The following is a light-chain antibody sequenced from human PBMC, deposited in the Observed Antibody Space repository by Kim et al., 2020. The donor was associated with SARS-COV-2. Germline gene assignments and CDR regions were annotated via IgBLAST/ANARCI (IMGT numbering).Light chain of an antibody. CDR1: QDISNY. CDR2: AAS. V-gene: IGKV1-27*01. J-gene: IGKJ1*01. CDR3: QKYDSAPWT. Sequence: DIQMTQSPSSLSASVGDRVTITCRASQDISNYLAWFQLKPGKAPKLLIYAASALQPGVPSRFSGSGSGTDFTLTVTSLQPEDVATYYCQKYDSAPWTFGQGTKVEIK.